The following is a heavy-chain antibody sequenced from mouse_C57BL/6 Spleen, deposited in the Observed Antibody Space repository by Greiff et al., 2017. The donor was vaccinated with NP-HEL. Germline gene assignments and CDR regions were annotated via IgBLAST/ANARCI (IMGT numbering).Heavy chain of an antibody. D-gene: IGHD6-1*01. V-gene: IGHV3-6*01. CDR3: AKSPTWQYYFDY. CDR1: GYSITSGYY. CDR2: ISYDGSN. J-gene: IGHJ2*01. Sequence: VQLKESGPGLVKPSPSLSLTCSATGYSITSGYYWNWIRQFPGNKLEWMGYISYDGSNNYNPSLKNRISITRDTSKNQFFLKLNSVTTGDQATYYCAKSPTWQYYFDYWGQGTTLTVSS.